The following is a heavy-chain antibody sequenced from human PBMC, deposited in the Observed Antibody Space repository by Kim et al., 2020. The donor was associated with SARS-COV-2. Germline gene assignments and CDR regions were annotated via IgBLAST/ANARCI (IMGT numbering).Heavy chain of an antibody. CDR3: ARGVCDRWAAAWCYFDY. CDR1: GYTFTSYY. J-gene: IGHJ4*02. D-gene: IGHD6-25*01. Sequence: ASVKVSCKASGYTFTSYYMHWVRQAPGQGLEWMGIINPSGGSTSYAQKFQGRVTMTRDTSTSTVYMELSSLRSEDTAVYYCARGVCDRWAAAWCYFDYWGQGTLVTVSS. CDR2: INPSGGST. V-gene: IGHV1-46*01.